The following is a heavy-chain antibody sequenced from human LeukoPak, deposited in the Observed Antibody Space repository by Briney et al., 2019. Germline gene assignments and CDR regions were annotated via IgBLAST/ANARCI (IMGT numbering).Heavy chain of an antibody. Sequence: GGSLRLSCAASRFTFSSYWMSWVRQAPGKGLEWVANIKQDGSEKYYVDSVKGRFTISRDNAKNSLYLQMNSLRAEDTAVYYCARELYYYDSSGSVDYYGMDVWGQGTTVTVSS. CDR1: RFTFSSYW. J-gene: IGHJ6*02. CDR3: ARELYYYDSSGSVDYYGMDV. D-gene: IGHD3-22*01. V-gene: IGHV3-7*01. CDR2: IKQDGSEK.